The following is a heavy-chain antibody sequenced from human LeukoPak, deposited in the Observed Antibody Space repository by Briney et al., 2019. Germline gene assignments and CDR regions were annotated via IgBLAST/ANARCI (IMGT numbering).Heavy chain of an antibody. CDR2: ISSNGGST. D-gene: IGHD3-10*01. CDR3: ARDMVRGVITPFFFDY. J-gene: IGHJ4*02. V-gene: IGHV3-64*04. Sequence: GGSLRLSCSASGFTFSRYAMHWVRQAPGKGLEYVSAISSNGGSTYYADSVKGRFTISRDDAKNSLYLQINSLRAEDTAVYYCARDMVRGVITPFFFDYWGQGTQVTVSS. CDR1: GFTFSRYA.